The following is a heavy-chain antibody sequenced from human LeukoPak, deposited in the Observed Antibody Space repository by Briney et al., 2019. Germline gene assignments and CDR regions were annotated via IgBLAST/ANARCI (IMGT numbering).Heavy chain of an antibody. Sequence: KPSETLSLTCAVYGGSFSGYYWSWIRQPPGKGLEWIGEINHSGSTNYNPSLKSRVTISVDTSKNQFSLKLSSATAADTAVCYCATRPYYYYMDVWGKGTTVTVSS. V-gene: IGHV4-34*01. CDR3: ATRPYYYYMDV. D-gene: IGHD6-6*01. CDR2: INHSGST. J-gene: IGHJ6*03. CDR1: GGSFSGYY.